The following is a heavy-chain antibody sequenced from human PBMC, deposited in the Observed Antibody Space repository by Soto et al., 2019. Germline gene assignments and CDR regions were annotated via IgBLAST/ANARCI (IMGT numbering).Heavy chain of an antibody. D-gene: IGHD6-13*01. V-gene: IGHV3-64*01. CDR2: ISNNGAHT. CDR3: ARRGYGSRWPNVYMDV. Sequence: EAQLVESGGGLVQPGGSLRLSCAASGFTFSNYEMHWVRQAPGKGLGYVSGISNNGAHTDYAKSVKGRFTIARDNSENTLYLQMGSLRAGDMALYYCARRGYGSRWPNVYMDVWGKGTTVTVSS. J-gene: IGHJ6*03. CDR1: GFTFSNYE.